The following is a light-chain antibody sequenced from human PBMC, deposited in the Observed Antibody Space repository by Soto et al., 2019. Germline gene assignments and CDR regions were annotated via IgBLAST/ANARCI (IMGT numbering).Light chain of an antibody. J-gene: IGKJ4*01. CDR1: QGISSY. V-gene: IGKV1-9*01. CDR3: QQHSGYPLT. Sequence: IQFSQSPSSLSASVGDRVTITCPASQGISSYLAWYQQKPGKAPKLLIYAASTLQSGVPSRFSGSGSETDFTLTINSLQTEDFATYYCQQHSGYPLTFGGGTKVDIK. CDR2: AAS.